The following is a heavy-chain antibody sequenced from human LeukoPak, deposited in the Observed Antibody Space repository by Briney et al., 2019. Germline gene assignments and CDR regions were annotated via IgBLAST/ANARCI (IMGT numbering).Heavy chain of an antibody. Sequence: SETLSLTCTVSGGSTGSSRYFWGWIRQPPGKGLEWIANIYYSGNTFYNPSLRSRVTISIDTSKNQFSLTLSSVAPAELGVYYCAREAHRGGGFDSWGPGFLVTVSS. CDR2: IYYSGNT. J-gene: IGHJ4*02. CDR1: GGSTGSSRYF. V-gene: IGHV4-39*01. D-gene: IGHD3-16*01. CDR3: AREAHRGGGFDS.